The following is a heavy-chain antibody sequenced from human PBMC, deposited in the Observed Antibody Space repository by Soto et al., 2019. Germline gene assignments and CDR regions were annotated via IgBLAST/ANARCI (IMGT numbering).Heavy chain of an antibody. CDR3: ARDQDYYGSGSYYSPFDY. J-gene: IGHJ4*02. CDR2: ISYDGSNK. Sequence: QVQLVESGGGVVQPGRSLRLSCAASGFTFSRYAMHWVRQAPGKGLEWVAVISYDGSNKYYADSVKGRFTISRDNSKNTLYLQMNSLRAEDTAVYYCARDQDYYGSGSYYSPFDYWGQGTLVTVSS. CDR1: GFTFSRYA. D-gene: IGHD3-10*01. V-gene: IGHV3-30-3*01.